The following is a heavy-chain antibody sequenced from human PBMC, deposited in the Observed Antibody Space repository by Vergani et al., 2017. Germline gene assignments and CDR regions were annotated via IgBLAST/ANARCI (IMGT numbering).Heavy chain of an antibody. D-gene: IGHD6-19*01. CDR3: ASDTHSGQRADR. V-gene: IGHV4-59*01. Sequence: QVQLQESGPGLVKPSETLSLTCTVSGGSISSYYWSRIRQPPGKGLEWIGYIYYSENTNYNPSLKTRVTISVDTSKNQFSLTLTSVTAADTAVYYCASDTHSGQRADRWGQGILVTVTS. CDR2: IYYSENT. J-gene: IGHJ5*02. CDR1: GGSISSYY.